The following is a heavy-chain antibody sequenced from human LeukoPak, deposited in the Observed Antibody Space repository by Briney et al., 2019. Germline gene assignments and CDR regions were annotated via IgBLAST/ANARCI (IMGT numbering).Heavy chain of an antibody. V-gene: IGHV1-69*13. CDR1: GGTFSSYA. D-gene: IGHD6-19*01. CDR3: ARDSHSGYELEWSSGWYDY. J-gene: IGHJ4*02. Sequence: SVKVSCKASGGTFSSYAISWVRQAPGQGLEWMGGIIPIFGTANYAQKFQGRVTITADESTSTAYMELSSLRSEDTAVYYCARDSHSGYELEWSSGWYDYWGQGTLVTVSS. CDR2: IIPIFGTA.